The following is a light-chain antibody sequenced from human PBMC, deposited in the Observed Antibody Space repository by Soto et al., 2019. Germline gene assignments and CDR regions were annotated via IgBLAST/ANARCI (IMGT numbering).Light chain of an antibody. CDR2: DVS. Sequence: QSALTQPASVSGSPGQSITISCTGTSSDVGGYNYVSWYQQHPGKAPKLMIYDVSNRPSGVSNRFSGSKSGNTASLTMSGLQAEDEADYYCSSYTSSSTLVVFCGGTKVTVL. CDR1: SSDVGGYNY. J-gene: IGLJ2*01. CDR3: SSYTSSSTLVV. V-gene: IGLV2-14*01.